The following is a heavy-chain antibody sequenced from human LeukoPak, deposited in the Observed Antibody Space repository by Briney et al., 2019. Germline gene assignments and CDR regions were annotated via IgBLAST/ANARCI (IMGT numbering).Heavy chain of an antibody. Sequence: GGSLRLSCAASGFTVSSNFMGWVRQAPGKGLEWVSVIYSGGSTYYADSVKGRFTISRDNSKNTLYLQMKSLAAEDTAVYYCARLGGPTVTSFGSWGQGTLVTVSS. J-gene: IGHJ4*02. CDR1: GFTVSSNF. CDR2: IYSGGST. V-gene: IGHV3-53*01. CDR3: ARLGGPTVTSFGS. D-gene: IGHD4-17*01.